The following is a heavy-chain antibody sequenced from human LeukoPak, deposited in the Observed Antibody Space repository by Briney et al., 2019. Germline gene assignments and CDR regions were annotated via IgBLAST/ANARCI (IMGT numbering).Heavy chain of an antibody. Sequence: SETLSLTCTVSGAPISSYYWNWIRQPPGKGLEWIGYIYYSGSTNYNPSLKSRVTISVDTSKNQFSLKLSSVTAADTAVYYCARDLGDYWSGFRSYFFDYWGQGTLVTVSS. CDR1: GAPISSYY. J-gene: IGHJ4*02. D-gene: IGHD3-3*01. CDR3: ARDLGDYWSGFRSYFFDY. CDR2: IYYSGST. V-gene: IGHV4-59*12.